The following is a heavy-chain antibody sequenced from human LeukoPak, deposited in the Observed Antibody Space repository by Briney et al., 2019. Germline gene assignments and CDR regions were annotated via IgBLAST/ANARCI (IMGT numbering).Heavy chain of an antibody. V-gene: IGHV3-23*01. Sequence: GGCLRLSCAASGFTFSIYAMSWARQAPGKGLAWVSGLNEDGGYTYYADSVKGRFTISRDNSENTLYLQMSSLRAEDTAIYYCVRDFSCSGGSCPLFDSWGQGTLDSVSS. CDR2: LNEDGGYT. J-gene: IGHJ4*02. CDR1: GFTFSIYA. CDR3: VRDFSCSGGSCPLFDS. D-gene: IGHD2-15*01.